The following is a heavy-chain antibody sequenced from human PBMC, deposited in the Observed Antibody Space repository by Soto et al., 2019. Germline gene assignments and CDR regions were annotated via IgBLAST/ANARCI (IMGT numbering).Heavy chain of an antibody. CDR3: ATPVSSGYQAFEV. CDR2: IYSSGSA. Sequence: QLQLQESGPGLVRPSETLSLTCIVSGGSISSSSYYWGWIRQPPGKGLEWIGSIYSSGSAYYNPSLKSRVTISVDTSKNQFSLKQTSVTDADTAVYYCATPVSSGYQAFEVWGQGTMVTVSS. CDR1: GGSISSSSYY. V-gene: IGHV4-39*01. J-gene: IGHJ3*01. D-gene: IGHD3-22*01.